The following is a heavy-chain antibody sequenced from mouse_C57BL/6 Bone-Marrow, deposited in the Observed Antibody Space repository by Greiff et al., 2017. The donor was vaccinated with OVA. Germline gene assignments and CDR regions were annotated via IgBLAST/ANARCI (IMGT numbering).Heavy chain of an antibody. CDR2: IDPSDSYT. D-gene: IGHD2-3*01. CDR1: GYTFTSYW. Sequence: QVQLQQPGAELVMPGASVKLSCKASGYTFTSYWMHWVKQRPGQGLEWIGEIDPSDSYTNYNQKFKGKSTLTVDNSSSTAYMQLSSLTSEDSAVYYCARGYDGYSGYWGQGTTLTVSS. V-gene: IGHV1-69*01. CDR3: ARGYDGYSGY. J-gene: IGHJ2*01.